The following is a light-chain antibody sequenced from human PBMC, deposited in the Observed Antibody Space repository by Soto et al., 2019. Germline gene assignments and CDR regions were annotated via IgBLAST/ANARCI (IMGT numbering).Light chain of an antibody. CDR3: QQYNSYWT. CDR1: QSISSW. Sequence: TQSPGTLSLSPGERATLSCRASQSISSWLAWYQQKPGKAPKLLIYDASSLESGVPSRFSGSGSGTEFTLTISSLQPDDFATYYCQQYNSYWTFGQGTK. J-gene: IGKJ1*01. CDR2: DAS. V-gene: IGKV1-5*01.